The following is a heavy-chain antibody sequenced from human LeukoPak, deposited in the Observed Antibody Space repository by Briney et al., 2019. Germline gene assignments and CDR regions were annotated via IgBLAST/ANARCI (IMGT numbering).Heavy chain of an antibody. CDR1: GYTFTSYG. Sequence: ASVKVSCKASGYTFTSYGISWVRQAPGQGLEWMGWISAYNGNTNYAQKLQGRVAMTTDTSTSTAYMELRSLRSDDTAVYYCARDPLYYYDSSGYSEPNFDYWGQGALVTVPS. V-gene: IGHV1-18*01. D-gene: IGHD3-22*01. CDR3: ARDPLYYYDSSGYSEPNFDY. J-gene: IGHJ4*02. CDR2: ISAYNGNT.